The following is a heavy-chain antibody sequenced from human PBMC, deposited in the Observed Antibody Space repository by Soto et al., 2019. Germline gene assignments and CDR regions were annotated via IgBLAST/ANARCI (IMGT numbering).Heavy chain of an antibody. Sequence: GGALRLSCAASGFTFSSYGKHWVRQAPRKGREWVAVIWYDGSNKYYADSVKGRFTISRDNSKNTLYLQMNSLRAEDTAVYYCARDRMVYAIGGYYGMDVWGQGTTVTVSS. D-gene: IGHD2-8*01. J-gene: IGHJ6*02. CDR1: GFTFSSYG. CDR3: ARDRMVYAIGGYYGMDV. CDR2: IWYDGSNK. V-gene: IGHV3-33*01.